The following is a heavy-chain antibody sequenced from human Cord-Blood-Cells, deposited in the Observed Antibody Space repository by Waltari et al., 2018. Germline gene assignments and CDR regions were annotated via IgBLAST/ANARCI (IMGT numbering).Heavy chain of an antibody. CDR1: GGTFSSYA. CDR2: IIPILGIA. J-gene: IGHJ5*02. Sequence: QVQLVQSGAEVKKPGSSVKVSCKASGGTFSSYAIRWVRQAPGQGLEWMGRIIPILGIANYAQKFQGRVTITADKSTSTAYMELSSLRSEDTAVYYCAREGTGTPKYNWFDPWGQGTLVTVSS. V-gene: IGHV1-69*09. CDR3: AREGTGTPKYNWFDP. D-gene: IGHD1-7*01.